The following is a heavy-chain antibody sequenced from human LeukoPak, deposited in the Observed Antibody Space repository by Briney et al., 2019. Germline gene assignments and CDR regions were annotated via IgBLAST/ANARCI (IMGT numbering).Heavy chain of an antibody. CDR2: IIPIFGTA. D-gene: IGHD5-12*01. J-gene: IGHJ3*02. CDR1: GGTFSSYA. V-gene: IGHV1-69*06. CDR3: ARGGSGYDLEAFDI. Sequence: GASVKVSCKASGGTFSSYAISWVRQAPGQGLEWMGGIIPIFGTANYAQKFQGRVTITADKSTSTAYMELSSLRSEDTAVYYCARGGSGYDLEAFDIWGQGTMVTVSS.